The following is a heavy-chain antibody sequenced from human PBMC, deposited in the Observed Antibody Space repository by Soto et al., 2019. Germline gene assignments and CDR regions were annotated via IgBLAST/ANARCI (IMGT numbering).Heavy chain of an antibody. CDR2: ISAYNGNT. J-gene: IGHJ6*02. Sequence: GASVKVSCKASGYTFTSYGISWVRQAPGQGLERMGWISAYNGNTNYAQKLQGRVTMTTDTSTSTAYMELRSLRSEDTAVYYCARDREWWIQRTTKYGMDVWGQGTTVTVSS. CDR3: ARDREWWIQRTTKYGMDV. V-gene: IGHV1-18*01. CDR1: GYTFTSYG. D-gene: IGHD5-18*01.